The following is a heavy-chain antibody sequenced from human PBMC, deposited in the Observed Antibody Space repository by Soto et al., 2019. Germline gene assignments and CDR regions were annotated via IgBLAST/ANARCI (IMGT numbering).Heavy chain of an antibody. Sequence: GGSLRLSCAASGFTVSSNYMSWVRQAPGKGLEWVSVIYSGGSTYYADSVKGRFTISRDNSKNTLYLQMNSLRAEDMAVYYCAREYRSAFDIWGQGTMVTVSS. CDR2: IYSGGST. D-gene: IGHD3-16*02. J-gene: IGHJ3*02. V-gene: IGHV3-53*01. CDR3: AREYRSAFDI. CDR1: GFTVSSNY.